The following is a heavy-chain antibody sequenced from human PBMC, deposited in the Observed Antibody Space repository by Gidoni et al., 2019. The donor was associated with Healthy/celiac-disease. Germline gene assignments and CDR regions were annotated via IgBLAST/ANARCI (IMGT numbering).Heavy chain of an antibody. CDR2: ISAYNGNT. J-gene: IGHJ4*02. CDR3: ARANTVGIAVAGS. Sequence: QLVQSGAEVKKPWPSVKVSFKASGYTFTSYGISWVRQAPGQGLEWMGWISAYNGNTNYAQKLQGRVTMTTDTSTRTGYMEMRSLRAEDTAVYYCARANTVGIAVAGSWGQGTLVTVSS. CDR1: GYTFTSYG. D-gene: IGHD6-19*01. V-gene: IGHV1-18*01.